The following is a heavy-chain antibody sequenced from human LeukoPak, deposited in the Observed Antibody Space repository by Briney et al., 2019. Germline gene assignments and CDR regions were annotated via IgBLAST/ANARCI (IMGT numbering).Heavy chain of an antibody. V-gene: IGHV3-30-3*01. CDR3: ARDINYYYGMDV. D-gene: IGHD1-14*01. Sequence: GRSLRLSCAASGFTFSSYAMHWVRQASGKGLEWVAVISYDGSNKYYADSVKGRFTISRDNSKNTLYLQMNSLRAEDTAVYYCARDINYYYGMDVWGQGTTVTVSS. CDR1: GFTFSSYA. CDR2: ISYDGSNK. J-gene: IGHJ6*02.